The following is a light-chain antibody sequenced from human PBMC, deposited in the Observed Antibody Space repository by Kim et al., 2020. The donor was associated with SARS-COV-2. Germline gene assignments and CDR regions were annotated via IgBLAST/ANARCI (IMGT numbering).Light chain of an antibody. V-gene: IGKV4-1*01. CDR1: QIVLYSSNNKND. CDR3: QQYYSTPWT. J-gene: IGKJ1*01. CDR2: WAS. Sequence: ATNNCESSQIVLYSSNNKNDLAWYQQKPGQPPKLLIYWASTRESGVPDRFSGSGSGTDFTLTISSLQAEDVAVYYCQQYYSTPWTFGQGTKVDIK.